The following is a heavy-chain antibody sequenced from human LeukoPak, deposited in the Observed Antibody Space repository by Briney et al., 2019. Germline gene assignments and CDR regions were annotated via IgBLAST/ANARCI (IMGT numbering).Heavy chain of an antibody. J-gene: IGHJ5*02. Sequence: GGSLRLSCAASGFTFSDYYMSWIRQAPGKGLEWVSYISSSGSTIYYADSAKGRFTISRDNAKNSLYLQMNSLRAEDTAVYYCARDVGDIVVVPAAIFSWGQGTLVTVSS. CDR3: ARDVGDIVVVPAAIFS. CDR1: GFTFSDYY. D-gene: IGHD2-2*01. V-gene: IGHV3-11*01. CDR2: ISSSGSTI.